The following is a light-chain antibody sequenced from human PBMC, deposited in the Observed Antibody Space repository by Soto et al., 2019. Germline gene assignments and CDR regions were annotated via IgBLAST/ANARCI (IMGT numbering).Light chain of an antibody. V-gene: IGLV1-40*01. Sequence: QSVLTQPPSASATPGQRVTISCSGSSSNIGSNSVNWYQQVPGTAPRLLIYGNSNRPSGVPDRFSGSKSGTSASLAITGLQAEDEADYYCQSYDSSLSGYVFGGGTKLTVL. CDR1: SSNIGSNS. CDR3: QSYDSSLSGYV. CDR2: GNS. J-gene: IGLJ3*02.